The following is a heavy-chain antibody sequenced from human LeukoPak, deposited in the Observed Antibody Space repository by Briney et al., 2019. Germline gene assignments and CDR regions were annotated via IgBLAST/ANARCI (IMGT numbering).Heavy chain of an antibody. J-gene: IGHJ4*02. CDR3: AKDRTYCGGDCYSAGIDY. Sequence: GRSLRLSCAASGFTFDDHAMHWVRQAPGKGLEWVSGISWNSGSIGYADSVKGRFTISRDNAKNSLYLQMNSLRAEDTALYYCAKDRTYCGGDCYSAGIDYWGQGTLVTVSS. CDR2: ISWNSGSI. D-gene: IGHD2-21*02. CDR1: GFTFDDHA. V-gene: IGHV3-9*01.